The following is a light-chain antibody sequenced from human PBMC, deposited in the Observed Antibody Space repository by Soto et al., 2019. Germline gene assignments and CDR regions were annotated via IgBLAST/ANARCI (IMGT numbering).Light chain of an antibody. CDR1: SSNIGAEYD. CDR2: GDN. J-gene: IGLJ1*01. V-gene: IGLV1-40*01. CDR3: SSYTSSSTPYV. Sequence: QSVLTQPPSVSGAPGQRVAISCTGSSSNIGAEYDVHWYQQLPGTAPKRLIYGDNNRPSGVPDRFSGSKSGTSASLAITGLQVEDEADYYCSSYTSSSTPYVFGTGTKLTVL.